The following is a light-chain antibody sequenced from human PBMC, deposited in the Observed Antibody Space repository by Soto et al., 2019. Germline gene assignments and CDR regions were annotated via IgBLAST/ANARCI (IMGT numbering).Light chain of an antibody. CDR1: SSDVGGRYNY. CDR3: CSYTNIDTYV. J-gene: IGLJ1*01. V-gene: IGLV2-11*01. Sequence: QSMLTQPRSVSGSPGQSVTISCTGTSSDVGGRYNYVSWYQQHPGKAPKLMIYDVSKRPSGVPDRFSGSKSGNTASLTISGLQAEDEADYYCCSYTNIDTYVFGTRTKVTVL. CDR2: DVS.